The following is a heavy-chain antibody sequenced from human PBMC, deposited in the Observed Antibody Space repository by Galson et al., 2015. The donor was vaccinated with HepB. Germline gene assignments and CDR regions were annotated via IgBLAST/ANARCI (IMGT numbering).Heavy chain of an antibody. CDR2: IRQDGNEK. Sequence: SLRLSCAVSGFTFSSSWMSWVRQAPGKGLQWVANIRQDGNEKYYVDSVKGRFTISRDNAKNSLYLQMNSLRAEDTAVYYCMRDPAGDYWGQGTLVTVSS. J-gene: IGHJ4*02. V-gene: IGHV3-7*03. CDR3: MRDPAGDY. CDR1: GFTFSSSW.